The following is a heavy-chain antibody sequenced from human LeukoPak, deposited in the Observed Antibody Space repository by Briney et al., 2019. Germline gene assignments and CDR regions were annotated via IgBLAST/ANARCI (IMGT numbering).Heavy chain of an antibody. V-gene: IGHV3-15*01. CDR3: ISGFCSSASCYA. D-gene: IGHD2-2*01. CDR2: IRRKTDGGTA. CDR1: GFTFTNAW. J-gene: IGHJ4*02. Sequence: GGSLRLSCEASGFTFTNAWMSWVRPAPGEGPEWVGRIRRKTDGGTADYAAPVMGRFTISRDDSNNTLYLQMNSLKTEDTAVYYCISGFCSSASCYAWGRGTLVIVSS.